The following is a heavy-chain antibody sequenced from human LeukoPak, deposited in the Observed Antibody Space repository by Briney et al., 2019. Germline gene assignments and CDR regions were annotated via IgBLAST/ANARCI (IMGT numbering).Heavy chain of an antibody. CDR1: GDSISSSNW. V-gene: IGHV4-4*02. J-gene: IGHJ4*02. CDR3: ARKQSSSSWPFDY. Sequence: PSGTLSLTCAVSGDSISSSNWWSWVRQAPEKGLEWIGEIYHSGSTNYNPSLKSRVTISVDKSKNQLSLKLSSVTAADTAVYYCARKQSSSSWPFDYWGQGTLLTVSS. CDR2: IYHSGST. D-gene: IGHD6-13*01.